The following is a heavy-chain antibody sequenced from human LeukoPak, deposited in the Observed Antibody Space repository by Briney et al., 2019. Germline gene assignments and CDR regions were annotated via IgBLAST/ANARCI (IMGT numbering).Heavy chain of an antibody. Sequence: PGGSLRLSCAASGFTFSSYWMHWVRQAPGKGLVWVSRINSDGSSTSYADSVKGRFTISRDNAKNTLYLQMNSLRAEDTAVYYCARGRGYHYGSEVFDIWGQGTMVTVSS. D-gene: IGHD3-10*01. CDR1: GFTFSSYW. J-gene: IGHJ3*02. V-gene: IGHV3-74*01. CDR3: ARGRGYHYGSEVFDI. CDR2: INSDGSST.